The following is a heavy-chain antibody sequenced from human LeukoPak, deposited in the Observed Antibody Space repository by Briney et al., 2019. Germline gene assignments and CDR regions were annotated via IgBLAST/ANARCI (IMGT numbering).Heavy chain of an antibody. CDR3: SRLCSSSGCYLGVRGDY. J-gene: IGHJ4*02. Sequence: GGSLRLSCAASGFTFSSYSMNWVRQAPGKGLEWVAVISYDGSNKYYADSVKGRFTISRDNSKNTLYLQMNSLRAEDTAVYYCSRLCSSSGCYLGVRGDYWGQGTLVTVSS. D-gene: IGHD2-2*01. V-gene: IGHV3-30*03. CDR1: GFTFSSYS. CDR2: ISYDGSNK.